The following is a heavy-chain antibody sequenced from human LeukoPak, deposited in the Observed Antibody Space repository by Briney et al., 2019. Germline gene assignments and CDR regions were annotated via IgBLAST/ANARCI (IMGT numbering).Heavy chain of an antibody. Sequence: GSLRLSCAASGFTFSSYGMHWVRQAPGKGLEWVAVIWYDGSNKYYADSVKGRFTISRDDSKNTVYLQMNSLRAEDTAVYSCAKYTSGTSYRGLDQWGQGTLVTVSS. V-gene: IGHV3-33*06. J-gene: IGHJ4*02. D-gene: IGHD3-10*01. CDR3: AKYTSGTSYRGLDQ. CDR2: IWYDGSNK. CDR1: GFTFSSYG.